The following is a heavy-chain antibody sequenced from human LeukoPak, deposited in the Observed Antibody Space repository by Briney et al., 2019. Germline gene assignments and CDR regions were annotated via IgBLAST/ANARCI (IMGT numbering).Heavy chain of an antibody. Sequence: GGSLRLSCVASGFTFSSYEMSWVRQAPGKGLEWVSYVDATNTTTYYADSVKGRFTISRDNAKRSLYMQLNSLRAEDTALYYCARRKFYYDDSGYYYGTKYYFDYWGLGTLVTVSS. J-gene: IGHJ4*02. CDR1: GFTFSSYE. CDR2: VDATNTTT. D-gene: IGHD3-22*01. V-gene: IGHV3-48*03. CDR3: ARRKFYYDDSGYYYGTKYYFDY.